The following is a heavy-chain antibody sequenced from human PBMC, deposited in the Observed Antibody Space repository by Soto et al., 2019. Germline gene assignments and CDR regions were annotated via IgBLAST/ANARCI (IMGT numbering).Heavy chain of an antibody. J-gene: IGHJ3*02. D-gene: IGHD6-19*01. CDR1: GFTFSSYG. Sequence: QVQLVESGGGVVQPGRSLRLSCAASGFTFSSYGMHWVRQAPGKGLEWVAVISYDGSNKYYEDSVKGRFTISRDNSKNTLYLQMNSLRAEDTAVYYCANGGRLYSSNDAFDIWGQGTMVTVSS. CDR2: ISYDGSNK. CDR3: ANGGRLYSSNDAFDI. V-gene: IGHV3-30*18.